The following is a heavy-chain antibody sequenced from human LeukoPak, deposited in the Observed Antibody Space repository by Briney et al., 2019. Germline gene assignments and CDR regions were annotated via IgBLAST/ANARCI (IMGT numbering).Heavy chain of an antibody. Sequence: PGGSLRLSCAASGFTFSSYWMSWVRQAPGKGLEWVANIKQDGSEKYYVDSVKGRFTISRDNAKNSLYLQMNSLRAEDTAVYYCANRDCYLKNSPEGFDYWGQGTLVTVSS. J-gene: IGHJ4*02. CDR3: ANRDCYLKNSPEGFDY. D-gene: IGHD5-24*01. CDR1: GFTFSSYW. CDR2: IKQDGSEK. V-gene: IGHV3-7*01.